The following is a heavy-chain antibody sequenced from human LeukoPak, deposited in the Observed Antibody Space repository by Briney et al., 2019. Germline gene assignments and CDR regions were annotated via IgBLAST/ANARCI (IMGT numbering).Heavy chain of an antibody. CDR2: IRVYNGKT. D-gene: IGHD3-22*01. CDR1: GYLFTRYG. V-gene: IGHV1-18*01. CDR3: ARDINGYYYDSHGYYPTDL. J-gene: IGHJ5*02. Sequence: ASVKVSCTASGYLFTRYGTSGVPQAPGQRLEWRGWIRVYNGKTNYQQRLKGRVTMTTDTSTATAYMERRSLRSDDTAVYYCARDINGYYYDSHGYYPTDLWGQGTLVTVSS.